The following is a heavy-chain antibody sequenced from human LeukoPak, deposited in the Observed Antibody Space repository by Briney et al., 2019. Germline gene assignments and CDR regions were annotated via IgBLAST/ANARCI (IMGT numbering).Heavy chain of an antibody. D-gene: IGHD6-13*01. CDR2: IIPIFGTA. J-gene: IGHJ5*02. CDR3: AGAQQNTNWFDP. CDR1: GGTFSSYA. V-gene: IGHV1-69*05. Sequence: ASVKVSCKASGGTFSSYAISWVRQAPGQGLEWMGRIIPIFGTANYAQKFQGRVTITMDESTSTDYMELSSLRSEDSAVYYCAGAQQNTNWFDPWGQGTLVTVSS.